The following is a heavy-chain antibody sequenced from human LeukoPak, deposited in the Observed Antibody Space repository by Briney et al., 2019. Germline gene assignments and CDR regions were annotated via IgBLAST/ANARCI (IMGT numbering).Heavy chain of an antibody. CDR1: GYSISSSKW. D-gene: IGHD3-22*01. CDR3: VRNRRGGDYDSSGYYDY. J-gene: IGHJ4*02. Sequence: SETLSLTCAVSGYSISSSKWWGRIRQPPGKGLEWIGYIYYSGSIYYNPSLKSRVTMSVDTSKNQFSLKLSSVTAVDTAVYYCVRNRRGGDYDSSGYYDYWGQGTLVTVSS. V-gene: IGHV4-28*05. CDR2: IYYSGSI.